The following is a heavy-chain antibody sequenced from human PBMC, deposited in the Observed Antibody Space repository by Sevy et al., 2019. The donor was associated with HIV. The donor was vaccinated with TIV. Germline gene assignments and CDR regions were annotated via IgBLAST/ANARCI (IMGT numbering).Heavy chain of an antibody. CDR3: ARPRANYVDHYFFYAMDV. CDR2: ISYDGSDT. CDR1: GFAFSNYYA. J-gene: IGHJ6*02. Sequence: GESLKISCAASGFAFSNYYAMHWVRQAPGKGLEWVALISYDGSDTYYADSVKGRLTVSRDNFKNTLFLQMNSLTTEDTAVYYCARPRANYVDHYFFYAMDVWGQGTTVTVSS. D-gene: IGHD4-17*01. V-gene: IGHV3-30-3*01.